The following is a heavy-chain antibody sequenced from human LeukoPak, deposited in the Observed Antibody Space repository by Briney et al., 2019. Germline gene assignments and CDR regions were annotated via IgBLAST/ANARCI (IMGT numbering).Heavy chain of an antibody. Sequence: SETLSLTCTVSGGSISSSSYYWGWIRQPPGKGLEWIGSINYSGSAYYNSSLKSRVTISVDTSKNQFSLKLSSVTAADTAVYYCARDAATYYDILTGYSSEYYFDYWGQGTLVTVSS. CDR1: GGSISSSSYY. D-gene: IGHD3-9*01. J-gene: IGHJ4*02. CDR2: INYSGSA. V-gene: IGHV4-39*02. CDR3: ARDAATYYDILTGYSSEYYFDY.